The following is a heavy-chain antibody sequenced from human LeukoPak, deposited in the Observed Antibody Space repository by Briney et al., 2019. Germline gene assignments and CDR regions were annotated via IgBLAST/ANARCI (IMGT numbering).Heavy chain of an antibody. CDR2: IYSGGST. D-gene: IGHD2-21*01. J-gene: IGHJ6*02. Sequence: GGSLRLSCAASGFTVSSNYMSWVRQAPGKGLQWVSVIYSGGSTYYADSVKGRFTISRDNSKNTLYLQMNSLRAEDTAVYYCAKVPEEAGDNYYYYGMDVWGQGTTVTVSS. CDR3: AKVPEEAGDNYYYYGMDV. V-gene: IGHV3-53*01. CDR1: GFTVSSNY.